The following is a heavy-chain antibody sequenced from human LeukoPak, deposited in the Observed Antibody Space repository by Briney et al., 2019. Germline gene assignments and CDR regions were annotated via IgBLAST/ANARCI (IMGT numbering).Heavy chain of an antibody. Sequence: ASVKVSCKASGYTFTDYYMQWVRQAPGQGLERMGRINPNTGGTNYGQKFQGRVTMTRDTSIRTVYLEMSGLRSDDTAVYYCARVRLLTSVTFIDYWGQGTLVTVSS. CDR1: GYTFTDYY. CDR2: INPNTGGT. J-gene: IGHJ4*02. D-gene: IGHD4-17*01. CDR3: ARVRLLTSVTFIDY. V-gene: IGHV1-2*06.